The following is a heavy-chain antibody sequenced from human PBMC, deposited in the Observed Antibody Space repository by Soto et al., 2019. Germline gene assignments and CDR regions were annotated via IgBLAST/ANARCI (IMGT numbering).Heavy chain of an antibody. CDR1: GITFINAW. D-gene: IGHD4-17*01. CDR2: IKNRADGGTA. Sequence: EVQLVESGGDLVKPGGSLRLSCAASGITFINAWMSWVRQPPGKGLEWVGRIKNRADGGTADYAAPVRGSFTIWRDDSKNTLFLQMNSLEVEDTAIYYCTTDPGDYEDFWGQGTLVTVSS. CDR3: TTDPGDYEDF. V-gene: IGHV3-15*01. J-gene: IGHJ4*02.